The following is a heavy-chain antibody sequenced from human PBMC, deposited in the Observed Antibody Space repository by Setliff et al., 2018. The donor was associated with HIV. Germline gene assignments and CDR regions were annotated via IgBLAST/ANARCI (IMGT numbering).Heavy chain of an antibody. V-gene: IGHV3-49*04. CDR3: ASSPACSTSRCSSGY. CDR2: IRKTVYGATT. D-gene: IGHD2-2*01. J-gene: IGHJ4*02. Sequence: PGGSLRLSCTTSGFTFGDYRMSWVRQAPGKGLEWVGFIRKTVYGATTEYAASVKGRFTISRDDSKSIAYLQMNSLRAEDTAVYYCASSPACSTSRCSSGYWGQGTLVTVSS. CDR1: GFTFGDYR.